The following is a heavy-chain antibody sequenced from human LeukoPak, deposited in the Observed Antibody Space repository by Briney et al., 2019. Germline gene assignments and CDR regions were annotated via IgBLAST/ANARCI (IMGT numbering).Heavy chain of an antibody. Sequence: SVKVSCKASGGTFSSYAISWVRQAPGQGLEWMGGIIPIFGTANYAQKFQGRVTITADESTSTAYMELSSLRSEDTAVYYCARDSNIGYDSSGYQYWGQGTLVTVSS. CDR2: IIPIFGTA. CDR3: ARDSNIGYDSSGYQY. CDR1: GGTFSSYA. V-gene: IGHV1-69*13. D-gene: IGHD3-22*01. J-gene: IGHJ4*02.